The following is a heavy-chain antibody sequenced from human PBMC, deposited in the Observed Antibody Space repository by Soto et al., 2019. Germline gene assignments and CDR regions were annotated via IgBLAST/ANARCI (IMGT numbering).Heavy chain of an antibody. CDR3: AHSRHLSLGYYYDSSGTSNYFDY. D-gene: IGHD3-22*01. CDR1: GFSLSTSGVG. Sequence: QITLKESGPTLVKPTQTLTLTCTFSGFSLSTSGVGVGWIRQPPGKALEWLALIYWNDDKRYSPSLKSRLTITKDTSKNQVLLTMTNMDPVDTATYYYAHSRHLSLGYYYDSSGTSNYFDYWGQGTLVTVSS. V-gene: IGHV2-5*01. J-gene: IGHJ4*02. CDR2: IYWNDDK.